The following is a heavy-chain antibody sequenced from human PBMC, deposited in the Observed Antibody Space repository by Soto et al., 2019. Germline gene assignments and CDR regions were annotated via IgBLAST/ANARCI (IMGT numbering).Heavy chain of an antibody. CDR3: ARDSPVEQQLVLLYWFDP. CDR2: ISAYNGNT. J-gene: IGHJ5*02. V-gene: IGHV1-18*04. CDR1: GYTFTSYG. Sequence: ASVKVSCKDSGYTFTSYGISWVRPAPGQGLEWMGWISAYNGNTNYAQKLQGRVTMTTDTSTSTAYMELRSLRSDDTAVYYCARDSPVEQQLVLLYWFDPWGQGTLVTVSS. D-gene: IGHD6-13*01.